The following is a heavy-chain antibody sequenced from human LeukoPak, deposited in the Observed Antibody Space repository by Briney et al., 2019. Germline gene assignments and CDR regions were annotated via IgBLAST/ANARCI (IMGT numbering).Heavy chain of an antibody. J-gene: IGHJ4*02. CDR1: GYTFTNYH. V-gene: IGHV1-2*06. CDR2: IYPSSGGT. D-gene: IGHD2/OR15-2a*01. CDR3: ARDLPFED. Sequence: ASVKVSCKASGYTFTNYHMHWVRQAPGQGLEWMGRIYPSSGGTNYAQKFQGRITLTTDTSINAAYMELSRLRFDDTAVYYCARDLPFEDWGQGTLVTVSS.